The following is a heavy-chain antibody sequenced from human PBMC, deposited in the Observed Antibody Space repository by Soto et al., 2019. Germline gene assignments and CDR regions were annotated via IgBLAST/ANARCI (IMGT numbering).Heavy chain of an antibody. CDR1: GFTFSSYG. V-gene: IGHV3-33*01. D-gene: IGHD3-22*01. J-gene: IGHJ3*01. CDR3: AREHYDTYAFDF. CDR2: IWYDGSNK. Sequence: QVQLVESGGGVVQPGRSLRLSCAASGFTFSSYGMHWVRQAPGKGLEWVAVIWYDGSNKYYADSVKGRFTISRDNSKNTLYLQMNSLRAEDTAVYYCAREHYDTYAFDFWGQGTMVTVSS.